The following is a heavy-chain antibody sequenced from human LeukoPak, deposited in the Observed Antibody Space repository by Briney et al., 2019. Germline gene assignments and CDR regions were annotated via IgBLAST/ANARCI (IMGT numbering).Heavy chain of an antibody. CDR3: ARNATSRSFDV. CDR2: IYYSGIT. Sequence: PSETLSLTCAVSGGSISSSSYSWGWIRQPPGKGLEWIGTIYYSGITYYNPSLKSRITISVDTSKDQFSLRLSSVTAADTAVYYCARNATSRSFDVWGQGTMVTVSS. D-gene: IGHD3-16*02. J-gene: IGHJ3*01. V-gene: IGHV4-39*01. CDR1: GGSISSSSYS.